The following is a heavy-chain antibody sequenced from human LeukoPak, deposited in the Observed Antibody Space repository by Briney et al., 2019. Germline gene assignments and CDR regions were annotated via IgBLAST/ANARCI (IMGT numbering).Heavy chain of an antibody. CDR2: IYTSGST. CDR3: VRVGGSGSGSDY. D-gene: IGHD1-26*01. J-gene: IGHJ4*02. V-gene: IGHV4-61*02. CDR1: GGSISSGSYY. Sequence: PSETLSLTCTVTGGSISSGSYYWSWIRQPAGKGLEWIGRIYTSGSTNYNPSLKSRVTISVDTSKNQFSLKLTSVTAADTAVYYCVRVGGSGSGSDYWGQGTLVTVSS.